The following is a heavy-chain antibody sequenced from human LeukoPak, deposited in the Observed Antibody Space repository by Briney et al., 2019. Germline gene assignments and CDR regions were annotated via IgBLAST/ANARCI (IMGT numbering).Heavy chain of an antibody. Sequence: ASVKVSCKASGCTFTGYYMHWVRQAPGQGLEWMGWINPNSGGTNYAQKFQGRVTMTRDTSISTAYMELSRLRSDDTAVYYCARELDGGYSYGYWGQGTLVTVSS. CDR1: GCTFTGYY. CDR2: INPNSGGT. V-gene: IGHV1-2*02. J-gene: IGHJ4*02. CDR3: ARELDGGYSYGY. D-gene: IGHD5-18*01.